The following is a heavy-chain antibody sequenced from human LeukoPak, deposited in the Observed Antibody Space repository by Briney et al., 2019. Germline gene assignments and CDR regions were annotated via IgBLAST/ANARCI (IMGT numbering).Heavy chain of an antibody. CDR1: GGSFSGYY. J-gene: IGHJ4*02. V-gene: IGHV4-34*01. CDR3: ARATVTTVDY. D-gene: IGHD4-11*01. CDR2: INHTGST. Sequence: SETLSLTRAVYGGSFSGYYWNWIRQPPGKGLEWIGEINHTGSTNYNPSLKSRVTLSVDTSKNQFSLRLRSVTAADTAVYYCARATVTTVDYWGQGTLVTVSS.